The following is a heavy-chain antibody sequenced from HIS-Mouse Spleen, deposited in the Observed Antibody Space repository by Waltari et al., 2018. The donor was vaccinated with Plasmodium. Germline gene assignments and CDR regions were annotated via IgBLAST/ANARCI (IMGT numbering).Heavy chain of an antibody. CDR2: INHSGST. CDR1: GGSFSGYY. CDR3: AKDPARGGYPNWFDP. J-gene: IGHJ5*02. Sequence: QVQLQQWGAGLLKPSETLSLTCAVYGGSFSGYYWSWIRQPPGKGLEWIGEINHSGSTNSNPSLKRRVTISVDTSKNQFSLKLSSVTAADTAVYYCAKDPARGGYPNWFDPWGQGTLVTVSS. D-gene: IGHD5-12*01. V-gene: IGHV4-34*01.